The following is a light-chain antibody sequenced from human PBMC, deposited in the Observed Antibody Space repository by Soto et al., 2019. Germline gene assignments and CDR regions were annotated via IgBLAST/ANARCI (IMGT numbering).Light chain of an antibody. CDR1: QXVASN. CDR3: QQYHNWPPQYT. Sequence: EIVMTQSPASLSVXPXDXATLSCRASQXVASNVAWYQQKPGQGPRLLIHGASTRAVGVPARFSGSGSGTDFTLTISSLQSEDFAVYYCQQYHNWPPQYTFGQGTKLQIK. CDR2: GAS. V-gene: IGKV3-15*01. J-gene: IGKJ2*01.